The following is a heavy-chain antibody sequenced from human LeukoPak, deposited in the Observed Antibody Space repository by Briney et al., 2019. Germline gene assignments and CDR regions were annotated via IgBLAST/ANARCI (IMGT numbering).Heavy chain of an antibody. Sequence: GGSLRLSCAASGFTVSSHEMKCFRQAPGKGLEWVSYISSGSSSIFYADSVKGRFTISRDNAKNSLYLQMNSLRVEDTAVYYCARGGIAARFAYWGQGTLVTVSS. V-gene: IGHV3-48*03. J-gene: IGHJ4*02. CDR2: ISSGSSSI. CDR3: ARGGIAARFAY. CDR1: GFTVSSHE. D-gene: IGHD6-6*01.